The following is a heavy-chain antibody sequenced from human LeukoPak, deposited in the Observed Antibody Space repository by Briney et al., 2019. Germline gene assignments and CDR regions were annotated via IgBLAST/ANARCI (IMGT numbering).Heavy chain of an antibody. V-gene: IGHV3-64D*06. CDR2: ISKNGDDT. D-gene: IGHD4-11*01. J-gene: IGHJ4*02. CDR1: GFTFSDYP. CDR3: VQVGSNYYLN. Sequence: GGSLRLSCSASGFTFSDYPMHWVRQTPGKRLEYVSAISKNGDDTYYADSVKGRFTISRDNSKNTLYLQMSSLRTEDAAVFYCVQVGSNYYLNWGQGTLVIVSS.